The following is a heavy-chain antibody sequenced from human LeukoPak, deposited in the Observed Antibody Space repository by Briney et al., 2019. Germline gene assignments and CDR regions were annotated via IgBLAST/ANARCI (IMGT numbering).Heavy chain of an antibody. CDR3: ARDMGESHFDY. J-gene: IGHJ4*02. CDR1: GFTFSSYA. CDR2: ISYDGSNK. V-gene: IGHV3-30-3*01. Sequence: PGRSLRLSCAASGFTFSSYAMHWVRQAPGKGLEWVAVISYDGSNKYYADSVKGRFTISRDNSKNTLYLQMNSLRAEDTAVYYCARDMGESHFDYWGQGTLVTVSS. D-gene: IGHD3-16*01.